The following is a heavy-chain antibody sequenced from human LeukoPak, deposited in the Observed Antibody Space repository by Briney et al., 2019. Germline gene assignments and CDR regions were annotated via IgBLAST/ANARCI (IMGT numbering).Heavy chain of an antibody. J-gene: IGHJ3*02. Sequence: SQTLSLTCTVSGGSISSDNYQWSWIRQPPGKGLEWIGYINYSGSTYYSPTLKSRVTISVDTSKNQFFLKLSSVTAADTAVYYCARWVGATPRGSIDAFDIWGQGTMVTVSS. V-gene: IGHV4-30-4*01. D-gene: IGHD1-26*01. CDR2: INYSGST. CDR3: ARWVGATPRGSIDAFDI. CDR1: GGSISSDNYQ.